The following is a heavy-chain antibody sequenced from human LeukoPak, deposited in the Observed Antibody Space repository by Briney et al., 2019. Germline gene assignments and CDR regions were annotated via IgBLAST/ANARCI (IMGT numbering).Heavy chain of an antibody. V-gene: IGHV3-11*01. CDR2: ISSSGSTI. J-gene: IGHJ3*02. Sequence: PGGSLRLSCAASGFTFSDYYMSWIRQAPGKGLEWVSYISSSGSTIYYADSVKGRFTISRDNAKNSLYLQMNSLRAEDTAVYYCARGGIVAVPPDISHHDALDIWGQGTMVTVSS. CDR1: GFTFSDYY. CDR3: ARGGIVAVPPDISHHDALDI. D-gene: IGHD2-2*01.